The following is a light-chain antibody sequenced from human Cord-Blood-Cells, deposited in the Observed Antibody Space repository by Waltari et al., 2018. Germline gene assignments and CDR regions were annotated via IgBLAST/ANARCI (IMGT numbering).Light chain of an antibody. Sequence: NFMLTQPHSVSESPGKTVTISCTRSSGSIASNYVQWYQQRPGRAPTTVIYEDNQRPSRVPDRFSGSIDSSSNSASLTISGLKTEDEADYYCQSYDSSNLWVFGGGTKLTVL. CDR1: SGSIASNY. J-gene: IGLJ3*02. V-gene: IGLV6-57*03. CDR2: EDN. CDR3: QSYDSSNLWV.